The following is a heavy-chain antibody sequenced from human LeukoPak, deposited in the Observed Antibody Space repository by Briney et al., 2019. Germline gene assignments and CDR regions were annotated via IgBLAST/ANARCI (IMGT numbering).Heavy chain of an antibody. Sequence: PSQTLSLTCTVSGGSISSGSYYWSWIRQPAGKGLEWIGRIYTSGSTNYNPSLKSRVTISVDTSKNQFSLKLSSVTAADTAVYYCARGGTYYDILTGYYGIDYWGQGTLVTVSS. CDR1: GGSISSGSYY. D-gene: IGHD3-9*01. CDR2: IYTSGST. J-gene: IGHJ4*02. CDR3: ARGGTYYDILTGYYGIDY. V-gene: IGHV4-61*02.